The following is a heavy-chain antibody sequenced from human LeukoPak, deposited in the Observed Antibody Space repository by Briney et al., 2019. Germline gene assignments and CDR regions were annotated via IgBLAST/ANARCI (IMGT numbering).Heavy chain of an antibody. CDR1: GFRFTNYW. Sequence: GGSLRLSCAASGFRFTNYWMSWVRQAPGKGLERVANIKQDGSEIDYSDPMKGRFTISRDNTRNSVYLQVDSLRAEDTGVYYCARVGYSSSSFDYWGQGTLVTVSS. CDR3: ARVGYSSSSFDY. V-gene: IGHV3-7*01. CDR2: IKQDGSEI. D-gene: IGHD5-18*01. J-gene: IGHJ4*02.